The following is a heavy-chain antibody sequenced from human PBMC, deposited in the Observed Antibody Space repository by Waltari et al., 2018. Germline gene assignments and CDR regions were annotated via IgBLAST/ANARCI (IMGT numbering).Heavy chain of an antibody. CDR2: IKQDGSEK. V-gene: IGHV3-7*01. Sequence: EVQLVESGGGLVQPGGSLRLSCAASGFPFSSYWMSWVRQAPGKGLEWVANIKQDGSEKYYVDSVKGRFTISRDNAKNSLYLQMNSLRAEDTAVYYCARDSCSGGSCYYIDYWGQGTLVTVSS. D-gene: IGHD2-15*01. CDR1: GFPFSSYW. J-gene: IGHJ4*02. CDR3: ARDSCSGGSCYYIDY.